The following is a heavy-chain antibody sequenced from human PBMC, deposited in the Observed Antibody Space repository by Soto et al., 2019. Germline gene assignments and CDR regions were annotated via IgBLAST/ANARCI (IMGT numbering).Heavy chain of an antibody. Sequence: PGGSLRLSCSASGLTFSSYAMHWVRQAPGKGLEYVSAISSSGGSTYYADSVKGRFTISRDNSKNALYLQMSGLRAEDTAVYYCVKDKRSSPYYFDYWGQGTLVTVSS. CDR3: VKDKRSSPYYFDY. CDR1: GLTFSSYA. J-gene: IGHJ4*02. V-gene: IGHV3-64D*08. CDR2: ISSSGGST. D-gene: IGHD6-13*01.